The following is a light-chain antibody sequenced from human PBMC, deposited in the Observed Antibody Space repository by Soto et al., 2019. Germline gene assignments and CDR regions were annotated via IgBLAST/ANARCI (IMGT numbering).Light chain of an antibody. Sequence: EIVLTQSPGTLSLSPGERATLSCRASQSVSSSYLAWYQQKPGQAPRLLIYGASSRATGIPDRFSGSGSGPYFTLTISRLEPEDFAVYYCQQYRSSPPMYTFGQGTKLEIK. CDR2: GAS. V-gene: IGKV3-20*01. J-gene: IGKJ2*01. CDR1: QSVSSSY. CDR3: QQYRSSPPMYT.